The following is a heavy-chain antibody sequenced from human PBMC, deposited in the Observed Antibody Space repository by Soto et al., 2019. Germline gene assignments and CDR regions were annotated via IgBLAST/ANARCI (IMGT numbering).Heavy chain of an antibody. CDR1: GYTFTSYG. V-gene: IGHV1-18*01. CDR3: ARGRYGDY. CDR2: ISAHNGNT. Sequence: QVHLVQSGAEVKKPGASVKVSCKASGYTFTSYGITWVRQDPGQGLEWMGWISAHNGNTDYAQKLQGRVIVTRDTSTSTAYMELRSLRSDDTAVYYCARGRYGDYWGQGALVTGSS. J-gene: IGHJ4*02. D-gene: IGHD1-1*01.